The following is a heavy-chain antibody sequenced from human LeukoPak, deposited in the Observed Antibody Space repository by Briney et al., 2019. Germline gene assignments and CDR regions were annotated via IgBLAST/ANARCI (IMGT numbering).Heavy chain of an antibody. D-gene: IGHD3-3*01. CDR1: VYTFTGYY. J-gene: IGHJ4*02. CDR3: ARINTVFGVVNNDY. V-gene: IGHV1-2*02. Sequence: ASLRLSFKASVYTFTGYYMHWVRQAPGQGGEWVGWINPNSGLTTFAQKFEGRVTMTSDTSISTAYMELSRLTSDDTAVYYCARINTVFGVVNNDYWGQGTLVIVSS. CDR2: INPNSGLT.